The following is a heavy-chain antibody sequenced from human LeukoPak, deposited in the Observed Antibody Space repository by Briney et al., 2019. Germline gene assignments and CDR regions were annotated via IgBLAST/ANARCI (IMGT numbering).Heavy chain of an antibody. J-gene: IGHJ4*02. Sequence: PSETLSLTCTVSGGSISSYYWSWIRQPPGKGLEWIGYIYYSGSTNYKPSLKSRVTISVDTSKNQFSLKLSSVTAADTAVYYCARDGSKVISGSHGGYYFDYWGQGTLVTVSS. V-gene: IGHV4-59*01. CDR3: ARDGSKVISGSHGGYYFDY. CDR2: IYYSGST. CDR1: GGSISSYY. D-gene: IGHD1-26*01.